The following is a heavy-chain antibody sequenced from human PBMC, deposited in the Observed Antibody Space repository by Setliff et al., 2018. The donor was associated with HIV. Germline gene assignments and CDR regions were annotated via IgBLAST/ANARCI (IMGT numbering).Heavy chain of an antibody. V-gene: IGHV4-31*03. CDR1: GGSISSGGYY. D-gene: IGHD3-22*01. CDR2: IYYSGST. J-gene: IGHJ4*02. Sequence: SETLSLTCTVSGGSISSGGYYWSWIRQHPGKGLEWIGYIYYSGSTYYNPSLKSRVTISVDTSKNQFSLKLSAVTAADTAVFYCARGTLYYYDTGGYSYFDYWGQGTLVTVSS. CDR3: ARGTLYYYDTGGYSYFDY.